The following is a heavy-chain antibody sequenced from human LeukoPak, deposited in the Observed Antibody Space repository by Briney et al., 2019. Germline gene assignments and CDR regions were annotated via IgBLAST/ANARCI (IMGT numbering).Heavy chain of an antibody. CDR2: IKQGESER. D-gene: IGHD3-22*01. Sequence: GGSLGLSCAASGFTFRSYRMNWVRQAPGKGLEWVASIKQGESERYYVDSVNGRFTISRDNAKNSLYLQMNSLRVEDTAVYYCARGDNSAFDIWGQGTMVTVSS. CDR3: ARGDNSAFDI. CDR1: GFTFRSYR. V-gene: IGHV3-7*04. J-gene: IGHJ3*02.